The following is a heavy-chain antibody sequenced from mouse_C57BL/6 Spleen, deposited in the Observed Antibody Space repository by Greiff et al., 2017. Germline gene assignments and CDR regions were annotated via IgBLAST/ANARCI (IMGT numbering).Heavy chain of an antibody. CDR1: GYSITSGYY. CDR3: ARDYYGSEAWFAY. D-gene: IGHD1-1*01. J-gene: IGHJ3*01. V-gene: IGHV3-6*01. CDR2: ISYDGSN. Sequence: EVQRVESGPGLVKPSQSLSLTCSVTGYSITSGYYWNWIRQFPGNKLEWMGYISYDGSNNYNPSLKNRISITRDTSKNQFFLKLNSVTTEDTATYYCARDYYGSEAWFAYWGQGTLVTVSA.